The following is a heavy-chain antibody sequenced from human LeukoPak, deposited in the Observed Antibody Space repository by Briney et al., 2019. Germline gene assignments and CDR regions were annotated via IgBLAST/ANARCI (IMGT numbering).Heavy chain of an antibody. J-gene: IGHJ3*02. CDR3: ARGGQWLVLDAFDI. CDR2: IYHSGST. D-gene: IGHD6-19*01. V-gene: IGHV4-38-2*01. Sequence: PSETLSLTCAVSGSSISSGYYWGWIRQPPGKGLEWIGSIYHSGSTYYNPSLKSRVTILVDTSKNQFSLKLSSVTAADTAVYYCARGGQWLVLDAFDIWGQGTMVTVSS. CDR1: GSSISSGYY.